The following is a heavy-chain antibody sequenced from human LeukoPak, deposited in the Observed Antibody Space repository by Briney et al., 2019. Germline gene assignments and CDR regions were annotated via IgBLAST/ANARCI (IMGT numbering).Heavy chain of an antibody. Sequence: GASVKVSCKASGYTFTSYYMHWVRQAPGEGLEWMGIINPSGGSTSYAQKFQGRVTMTRDMSTSTVYMELSSLRSEDTAVYYCARDARFFSFDYWGQGTLVTVSS. CDR2: INPSGGST. J-gene: IGHJ4*02. V-gene: IGHV1-46*01. CDR3: ARDARFFSFDY. D-gene: IGHD2/OR15-2a*01. CDR1: GYTFTSYY.